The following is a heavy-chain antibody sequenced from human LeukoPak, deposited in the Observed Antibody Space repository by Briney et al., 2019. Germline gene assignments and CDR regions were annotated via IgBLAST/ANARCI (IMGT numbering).Heavy chain of an antibody. CDR1: GGSFSGYY. CDR3: ARDTSTYYFDY. Sequence: PSETLSLTCAVSGGSFSGYYWSWIRQPPGKGLEWIGEINHSGSTNYNPSLKSRVTISVDTSKNQFSLKLSFISDAGPVVYYSARDTSTYYFDYWGQGTLVTVSS. V-gene: IGHV4-34*01. CDR2: INHSGST. J-gene: IGHJ4*02.